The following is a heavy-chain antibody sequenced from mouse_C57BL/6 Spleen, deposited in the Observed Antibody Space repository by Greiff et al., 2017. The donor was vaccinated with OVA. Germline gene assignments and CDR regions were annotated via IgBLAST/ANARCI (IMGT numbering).Heavy chain of an antibody. CDR1: GYTFTSYW. CDR3: ARTDYGSSPSFDY. Sequence: QVQLQQPGAELVKPGASVKMSCKASGYTFTSYWITWVKQRPGQGLEWIGDIYPGSGSTNYNEKFKSKATLTVDTSSSTAYMQLSSLTSEDSAVYFCARTDYGSSPSFDYWGQGTTLTVSS. CDR2: IYPGSGST. J-gene: IGHJ2*01. V-gene: IGHV1-55*01. D-gene: IGHD1-1*01.